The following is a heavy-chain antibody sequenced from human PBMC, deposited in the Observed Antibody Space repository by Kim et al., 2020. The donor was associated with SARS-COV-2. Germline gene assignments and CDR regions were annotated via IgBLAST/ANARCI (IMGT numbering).Heavy chain of an antibody. Sequence: GGSLRLSCAASGFTFSSYAMSWVRQAPGKGLEWVSAISGSGGSTYYADSVKGRFTISRDNSKNTLYLQMNSLRAEDTAVYYCAKVRPGGAVAGTNYFDYWGQGTLVTVSS. CDR2: ISGSGGST. CDR3: AKVRPGGAVAGTNYFDY. V-gene: IGHV3-23*01. CDR1: GFTFSSYA. J-gene: IGHJ4*02. D-gene: IGHD6-19*01.